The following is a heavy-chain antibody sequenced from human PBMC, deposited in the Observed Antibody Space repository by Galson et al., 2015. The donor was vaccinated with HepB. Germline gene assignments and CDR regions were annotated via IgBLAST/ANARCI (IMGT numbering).Heavy chain of an antibody. D-gene: IGHD3-3*01. Sequence: SVKVSCKASGGTFSSYAISWVRQAPGQGLEWMGRIIPILGIANYAQKFQGRVTITADKSTSTAYMELSSLRSEDTAVYYCARGYDFWSGYYTNDAFDIWGQGTMVTVSS. CDR3: ARGYDFWSGYYTNDAFDI. CDR1: GGTFSSYA. J-gene: IGHJ3*02. V-gene: IGHV1-69*04. CDR2: IIPILGIA.